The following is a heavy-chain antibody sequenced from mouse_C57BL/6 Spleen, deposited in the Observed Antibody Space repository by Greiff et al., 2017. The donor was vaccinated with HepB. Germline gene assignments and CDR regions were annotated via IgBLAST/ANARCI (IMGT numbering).Heavy chain of an antibody. V-gene: IGHV14-4*01. Sequence: EVQLQQSGAELVRPGASVKLSCTASGFNIKDDCMHWVKQRPEQGLEWIGWIDPENGDTEYASKFQGKATITADTSSNTAYLQLSSLTSEDTAVYYCTTRPHYGSSFYYAMDYWGQGTSVTVSS. CDR2: IDPENGDT. CDR1: GFNIKDDC. J-gene: IGHJ4*01. D-gene: IGHD1-1*01. CDR3: TTRPHYGSSFYYAMDY.